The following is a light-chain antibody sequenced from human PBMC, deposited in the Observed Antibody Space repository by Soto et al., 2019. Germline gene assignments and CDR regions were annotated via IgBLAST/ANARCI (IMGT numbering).Light chain of an antibody. V-gene: IGLV2-14*01. CDR2: EVS. J-gene: IGLJ1*01. CDR1: SSDVGGYNY. Sequence: QSALAQPASVSGSPGQSITISCTGTSSDVGGYNYVSWYQQHPGKAPKLMIYEVSNRPSGVSNRFSGSKSGNTASLTISGLQAEDEADYYCSSYTSSSTFYVFGTRTKVTVL. CDR3: SSYTSSSTFYV.